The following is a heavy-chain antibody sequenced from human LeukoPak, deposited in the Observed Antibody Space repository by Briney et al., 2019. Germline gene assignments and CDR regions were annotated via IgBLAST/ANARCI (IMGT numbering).Heavy chain of an antibody. Sequence: GGSLRLSCAASGFTFANYAITWIRQAPGRGLEWVSSTTGSGHNTCYADSVQGRFSISRDNSKNTLFLQTNSLRADDTAVYHCAKDPNGDYVGAFDMWGQGTVVTVSS. V-gene: IGHV3-23*01. CDR2: TTGSGHNT. D-gene: IGHD4-17*01. J-gene: IGHJ3*02. CDR1: GFTFANYA. CDR3: AKDPNGDYVGAFDM.